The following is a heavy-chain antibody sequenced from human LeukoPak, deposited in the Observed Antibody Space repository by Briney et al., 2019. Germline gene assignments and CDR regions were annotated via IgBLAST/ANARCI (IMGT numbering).Heavy chain of an antibody. V-gene: IGHV3-21*01. Sequence: GGSLRLSCAASGFTFSSYSMNWVRQAPGKGLEWVSSISSSSSYMYYADSVKGRFTISRDNAKNSLYLQMNSLRAEDTAVYYCARDRADAFDIWGQGTMVTVSS. CDR2: ISSSSSYM. J-gene: IGHJ3*02. CDR3: ARDRADAFDI. CDR1: GFTFSSYS.